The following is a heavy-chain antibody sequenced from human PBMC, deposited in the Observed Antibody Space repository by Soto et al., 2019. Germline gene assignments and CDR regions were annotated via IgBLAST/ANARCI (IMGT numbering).Heavy chain of an antibody. J-gene: IGHJ6*02. V-gene: IGHV1-69*01. D-gene: IGHD2-2*01. CDR3: ARSQGSSTSLEIYYYYYYGMDD. CDR1: GGTFSSYA. CDR2: IIPISDTT. Sequence: QVQLVQSGAEVKKPGSSVKVSCKASGGTFSSYAISWVRQAPGQGLEWMGGIIPISDTTNYAQKFQGRVKITADESTSTAYMELSSLRSEDTAVYYCARSQGSSTSLEIYYYYYYGMDDWGQGTTVTVSS.